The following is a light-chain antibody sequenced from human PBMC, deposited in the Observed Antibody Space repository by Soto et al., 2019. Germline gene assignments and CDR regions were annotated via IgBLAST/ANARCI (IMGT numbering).Light chain of an antibody. J-gene: IGLJ2*01. CDR2: GNN. CDR1: GSSIGTNT. CDR3: AALDGSLNNVL. Sequence: QSVLTQPPSASGTPGQRVNISCSGSGSSIGTNTVNWYRQLPGTAPKLLIYGNNQRPSGVPDRFSGSKSGTSASLAISGLHSEDEAEYYCAALDGSLNNVLFGGGTKVTVL. V-gene: IGLV1-44*01.